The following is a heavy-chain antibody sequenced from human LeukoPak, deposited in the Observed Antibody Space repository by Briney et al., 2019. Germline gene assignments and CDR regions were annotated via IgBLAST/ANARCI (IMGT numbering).Heavy chain of an antibody. J-gene: IGHJ4*02. Sequence: GGSLRLSCAASGFTFSTYTMNWVRQAPGKGLEWVSYISDSSSIIYYADSVKGRFTISRDSSKNTLYLQMNSLRAEDTAVYYCAIGDGLGELSSSFNYWGQGTLVTVSS. CDR2: ISDSSSII. V-gene: IGHV3-48*01. CDR1: GFTFSTYT. CDR3: AIGDGLGELSSSFNY. D-gene: IGHD3-16*02.